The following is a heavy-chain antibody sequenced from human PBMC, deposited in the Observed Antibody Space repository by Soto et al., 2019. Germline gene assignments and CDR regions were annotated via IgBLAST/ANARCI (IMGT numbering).Heavy chain of an antibody. CDR2: ISAYNGNT. Sequence: VSVKVSCKSPGYTFTSYGISWVRHAPGQGLEWMGWISAYNGNTNYAQKLQGRVTMTTDTSTSTAYIELRSLRSDDTAVYYCARKEYYYDSSGFSPWGQGTLVTVSS. CDR3: ARKEYYYDSSGFSP. CDR1: GYTFTSYG. V-gene: IGHV1-18*01. D-gene: IGHD3-22*01. J-gene: IGHJ5*02.